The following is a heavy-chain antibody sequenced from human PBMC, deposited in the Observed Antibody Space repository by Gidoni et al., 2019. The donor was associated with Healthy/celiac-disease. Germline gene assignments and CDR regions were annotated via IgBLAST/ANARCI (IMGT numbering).Heavy chain of an antibody. CDR2: ISGSGGST. Sequence: EVQLLESGGGLVQPGGSLRLSCAASGFTFSSYAMSWVRQAPGKGLGWVSAISGSGGSTYYADSVKGRFTISRENSKNTLYLQMNSLRAEDTAVYYCARRKNYYDSSGYYRAVNYFDYWGQGTLVTVSS. D-gene: IGHD3-22*01. J-gene: IGHJ4*02. CDR1: GFTFSSYA. V-gene: IGHV3-23*01. CDR3: ARRKNYYDSSGYYRAVNYFDY.